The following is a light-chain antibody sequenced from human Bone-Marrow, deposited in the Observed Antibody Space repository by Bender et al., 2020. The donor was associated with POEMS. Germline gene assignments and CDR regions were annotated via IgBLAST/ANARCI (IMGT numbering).Light chain of an antibody. J-gene: IGLJ3*02. V-gene: IGLV2-8*01. CDR3: SSYAGSNNPWV. CDR1: SRDIGEYNY. CDR2: EVS. Sequence: QSALTQPASVSGSPGQSITISCTGSSRDIGEYNYVSWYQEHPGKAPKLMIYEVSKRPSGVPDRFSGSKSGNTASLTVSGLQAEDEADYYCSSYAGSNNPWVFGGGTKLTVL.